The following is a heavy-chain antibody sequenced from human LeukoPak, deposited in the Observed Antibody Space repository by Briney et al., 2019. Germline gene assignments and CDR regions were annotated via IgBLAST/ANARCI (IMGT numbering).Heavy chain of an antibody. Sequence: GESLKISCKGSGYSFTSYWIGWVRQMPGKGLEWMAIIYPGDSDTRYSPSFQGQVSISADKSISTAYLQWSSLKASDTAMYYCARGPEGYGVAFDIWGQGTMVTVSS. J-gene: IGHJ3*02. V-gene: IGHV5-51*01. CDR3: ARGPEGYGVAFDI. CDR2: IYPGDSDT. CDR1: GYSFTSYW. D-gene: IGHD5-12*01.